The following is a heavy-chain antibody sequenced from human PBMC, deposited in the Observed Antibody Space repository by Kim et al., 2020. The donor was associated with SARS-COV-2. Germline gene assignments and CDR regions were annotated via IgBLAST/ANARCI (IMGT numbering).Heavy chain of an antibody. CDR3: ARDSYSSSSGAY. V-gene: IGHV1-69*04. D-gene: IGHD6-13*01. Sequence: SVKVSCKASGGTFSSYAISWVRQAPGQGLEWMGRIIPIFGIANYAQKFQGRVTITADKSTSTAYMELSSLRSEDTAVYYCARDSYSSSSGAYWGQGTLVTVSS. J-gene: IGHJ4*02. CDR1: GGTFSSYA. CDR2: IIPIFGIA.